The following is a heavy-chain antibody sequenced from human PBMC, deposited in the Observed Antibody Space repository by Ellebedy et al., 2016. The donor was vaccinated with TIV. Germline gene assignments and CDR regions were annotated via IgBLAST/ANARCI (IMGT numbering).Heavy chain of an antibody. D-gene: IGHD2-21*02. Sequence: GGSLRLSXAASGFTFSSYGMYWVRQAPGKGLEWVSSISTGSRYIYYADSVKGRFTISRDNAKNSVYLQMNNLRAEDTAVFYCARDRGDSRGDFDYWGQGTRVTVSS. CDR1: GFTFSSYG. CDR2: ISTGSRYI. J-gene: IGHJ4*02. CDR3: ARDRGDSRGDFDY. V-gene: IGHV3-21*01.